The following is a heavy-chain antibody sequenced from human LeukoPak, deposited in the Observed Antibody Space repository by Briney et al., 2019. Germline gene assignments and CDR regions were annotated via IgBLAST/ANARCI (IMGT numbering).Heavy chain of an antibody. Sequence: GGSLRLSCAASGFTVSSNYMSWVRQAPGKGLEWVSVIYSGGSTYYADSVKGRFTISRDNSKNTLYLQMNSLRAEDTAVYYCARGGRPGIAAAGAPYHPDAFDIWGQGTMVTVSS. D-gene: IGHD6-13*01. CDR2: IYSGGST. CDR3: ARGGRPGIAAAGAPYHPDAFDI. J-gene: IGHJ3*02. V-gene: IGHV3-53*01. CDR1: GFTVSSNY.